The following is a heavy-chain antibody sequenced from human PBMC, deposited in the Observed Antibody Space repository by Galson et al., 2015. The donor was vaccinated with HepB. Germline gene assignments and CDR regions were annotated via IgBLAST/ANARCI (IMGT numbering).Heavy chain of an antibody. CDR3: TSKASYYYDSSGYSDPFDY. Sequence: SLRLSCAASGFTFGDYAMSWFRQAPGKGLEWVGFIRSKAYGGTTEYAASVKGRFTISRDDSKSIAYLQMNSLKTEDTAVYYCTSKASYYYDSSGYSDPFDYWGQGTLVTVSS. CDR2: IRSKAYGGTT. CDR1: GFTFGDYA. V-gene: IGHV3-49*03. D-gene: IGHD3-22*01. J-gene: IGHJ4*02.